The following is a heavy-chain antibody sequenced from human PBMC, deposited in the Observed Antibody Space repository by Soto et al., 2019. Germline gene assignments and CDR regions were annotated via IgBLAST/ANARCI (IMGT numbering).Heavy chain of an antibody. D-gene: IGHD3-22*01. CDR3: AKSSGDYRSSFDY. CDR2: VSGSADVA. V-gene: IGHV3-23*01. Sequence: EVQLLESGGGSVQPGGSLRLSCAASGFTFNNYVMGWVRQAPGQGLGWVSAVSGSADVAHYTDSVKGRFTVSRDNSKNTLDLQMNSLRAEDTAVYYCAKSSGDYRSSFDYWVRGILVTVSS. CDR1: GFTFNNYV. J-gene: IGHJ4*02.